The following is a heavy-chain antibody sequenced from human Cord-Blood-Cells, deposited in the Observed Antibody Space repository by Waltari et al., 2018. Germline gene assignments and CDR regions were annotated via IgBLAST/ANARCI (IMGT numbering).Heavy chain of an antibody. CDR3: ARVDGDYTFDY. CDR1: RFTLSIHA. D-gene: IGHD4-17*01. Sequence: EVPLEGSGGCVVKPGGSLWHYCAALRFTLSIHAESWVRQGPGKGLEGVSVIYSGGSTYYADSVKGRFTISRDNSKNTLYLQMNSLRAEDTAVYYCARVDGDYTFDYWGQGTLVTVSS. CDR2: IYSGGST. V-gene: IGHV3-53*01. J-gene: IGHJ4*02.